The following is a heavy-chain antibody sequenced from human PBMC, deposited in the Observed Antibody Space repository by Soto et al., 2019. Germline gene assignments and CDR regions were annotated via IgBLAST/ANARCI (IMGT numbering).Heavy chain of an antibody. CDR3: ARGNMMKAYSSSQYCSDY. V-gene: IGHV1-2*02. D-gene: IGHD6-13*01. CDR1: GYTFTDFY. CDR2: ISPKTGGK. Sequence: WASVKVSCKASGYTFTDFYIHWVRQAPGQGLEWVGWISPKTGGKNYAQKFQGRVTMTRDTSINTAYMELSGLTSGDSAVYFCARGNMMKAYSSSQYCSDYWGQGTLVTVSS. J-gene: IGHJ4*02.